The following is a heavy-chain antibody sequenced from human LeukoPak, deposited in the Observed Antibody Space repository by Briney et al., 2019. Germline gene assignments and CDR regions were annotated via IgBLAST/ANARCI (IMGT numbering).Heavy chain of an antibody. D-gene: IGHD2/OR15-2a*01. CDR3: VSFYETY. J-gene: IGHJ4*02. V-gene: IGHV3-74*01. CDR1: GNYW. CDR2: INSDGSWT. Sequence: AGGSLRLSCAASGNYWMHWVRQAPEKGLVWVSHINSDGSWTSYADSVKGRFTISKDNAKNTVYLQMNSLRAEDTAVYYCVSFYETYWGRGTLVTVSS.